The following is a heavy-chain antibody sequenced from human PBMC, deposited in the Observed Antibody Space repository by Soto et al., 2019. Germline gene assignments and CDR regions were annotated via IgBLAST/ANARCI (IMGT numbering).Heavy chain of an antibody. CDR3: ARGGFARYVREYLDY. CDR2: IPHDGGTQ. Sequence: QVQLVESGGGVVQPGRSLRLSCAASGFTFSNYGMHWVRQAPGKGLEWVAMIPHDGGTQYYADSVKGRFTISRDDSSNTLYLQLSSLRADDTAGYFCARGGFARYVREYLDYWGQGTLVIVSS. J-gene: IGHJ4*02. CDR1: GFTFSNYG. V-gene: IGHV3-30*03. D-gene: IGHD3-16*01.